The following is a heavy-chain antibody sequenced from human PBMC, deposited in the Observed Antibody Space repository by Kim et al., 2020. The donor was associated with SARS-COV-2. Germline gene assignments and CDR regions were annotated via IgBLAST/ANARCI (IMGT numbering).Heavy chain of an antibody. V-gene: IGHV4-4*02. J-gene: IGHJ4*02. CDR1: GGSISSSNW. CDR2: IYHSGST. CDR3: AVSYYYDSSGYWGFDY. D-gene: IGHD3-22*01. Sequence: SETLSLTCAVSGGSISSSNWWSWVCQPPGKGLEWIEEIYHSGSTNYNPSLKSRVTISVDKSKNQFSLKLSSVTAADTAVYYCAVSYYYDSSGYWGFDYWGQGTLVTVSS.